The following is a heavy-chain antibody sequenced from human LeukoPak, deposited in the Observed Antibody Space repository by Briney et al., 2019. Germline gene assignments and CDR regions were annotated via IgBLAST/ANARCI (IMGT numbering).Heavy chain of an antibody. CDR2: IYYSGST. V-gene: IGHV4-39*01. Sequence: TSETLSLTCTVSGGSISSSYYYWGWIRQPPGKGLEWIGSIYYSGSTYYNPSLKSRVTISVDTSKNQFSLKLRSVTAADTAVYYCARGRGNPWDYWGQGTLVTVSS. D-gene: IGHD1-26*01. CDR3: ARGRGNPWDY. J-gene: IGHJ4*02. CDR1: GGSISSSYYY.